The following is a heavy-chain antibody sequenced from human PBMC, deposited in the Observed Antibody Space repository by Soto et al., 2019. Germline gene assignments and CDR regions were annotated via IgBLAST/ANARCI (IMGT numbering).Heavy chain of an antibody. V-gene: IGHV1-18*01. CDR3: ARVLYDFWSGYRDDYYYYGMDV. CDR2: ISAYNGNT. J-gene: IGHJ6*02. CDR1: GYTFTSYV. D-gene: IGHD3-3*01. Sequence: SSLKLSCKSSGYTFTSYVISWVRQAPGQGLEWMGWISAYNGNTNYAQKLQGRVTMTTDTSTSTAYMELSSLRSEDTAVYYCARVLYDFWSGYRDDYYYYGMDVWGQGTTVTVSS.